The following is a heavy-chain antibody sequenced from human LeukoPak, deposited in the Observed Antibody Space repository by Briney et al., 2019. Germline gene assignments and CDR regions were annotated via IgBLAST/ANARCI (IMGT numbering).Heavy chain of an antibody. J-gene: IGHJ4*02. CDR3: AREYGDLDY. V-gene: IGHV4-4*07. Sequence: KPSETLSLTCIVSGGSISDFYWSWIRQPAGKGLEWIGRIYPSGGTNYNPSLKSRVTMSTDTSKNQFSLKLRSVTAADTAVYYCAREYGDLDYWGQGTLVTVSS. CDR1: GGSISDFY. D-gene: IGHD4-17*01. CDR2: IYPSGGT.